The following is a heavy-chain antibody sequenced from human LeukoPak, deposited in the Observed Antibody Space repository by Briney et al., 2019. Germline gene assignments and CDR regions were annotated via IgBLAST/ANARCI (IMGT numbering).Heavy chain of an antibody. CDR1: GYTFTSYA. CDR3: ARDALYEFGEFHFDY. CDR2: INAGNGNT. J-gene: IGHJ4*02. D-gene: IGHD3-10*01. V-gene: IGHV1-3*01. Sequence: ASVKVSCKASGYTFTSYAMHWVRQAPGQRLERMGWINAGNGNTKYSQKFQGRVTITRDTSASTAYMELSSLRSEDTAVYYCARDALYEFGEFHFDYWGQGTLVTVSS.